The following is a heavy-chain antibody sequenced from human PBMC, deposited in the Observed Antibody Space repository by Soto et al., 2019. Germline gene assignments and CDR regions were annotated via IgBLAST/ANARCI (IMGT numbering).Heavy chain of an antibody. D-gene: IGHD6-19*01. Sequence: EIELLESGGGLVQPGGSLRLSCAASGFTFTTYAMGWVRQAPGKGLEWVSSISGSGAGTFYADSVKGRFTISRDNANKTVYLQMNGLRADDTAVYYCAKEALTVAGNNFDSWGQGTLVTVSS. CDR3: AKEALTVAGNNFDS. J-gene: IGHJ4*02. V-gene: IGHV3-23*01. CDR2: ISGSGAGT. CDR1: GFTFTTYA.